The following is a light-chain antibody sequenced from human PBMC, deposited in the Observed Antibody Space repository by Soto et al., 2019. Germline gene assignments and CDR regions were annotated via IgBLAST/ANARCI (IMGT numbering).Light chain of an antibody. J-gene: IGKJ5*01. Sequence: EIVLTQSPGTLSLSPGERAALSCRASQSVSSSYLAWYQQKIGQAPRRLIYGASSRATGIPDRFSGSGSGTDFTLTISRLEPEDFAVYFCQQFGSSPITFGQGTRLEIK. V-gene: IGKV3-20*01. CDR2: GAS. CDR3: QQFGSSPIT. CDR1: QSVSSSY.